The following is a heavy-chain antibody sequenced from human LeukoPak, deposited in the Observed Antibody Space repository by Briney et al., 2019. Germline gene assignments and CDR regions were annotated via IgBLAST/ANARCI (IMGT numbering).Heavy chain of an antibody. J-gene: IGHJ4*02. D-gene: IGHD2-15*01. CDR1: GFTFSSYA. Sequence: PGGSLRLSCAASGFTFSSYAMHWVRQAPGKGLEWVAVISYDGSNKYYADSVKGRFTISRDNSKNTLYLQMNSLRAEDTAVYYCARDHEPVVVVAATFYYWGQGTLVTVSS. CDR3: ARDHEPVVVVAATFYY. CDR2: ISYDGSNK. V-gene: IGHV3-30-3*01.